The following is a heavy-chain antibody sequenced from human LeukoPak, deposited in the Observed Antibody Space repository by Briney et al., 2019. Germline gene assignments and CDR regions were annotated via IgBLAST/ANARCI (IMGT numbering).Heavy chain of an antibody. CDR1: GGTFSSYA. CDR3: ARDWGMGPSSSWA. V-gene: IGHV1-18*01. D-gene: IGHD6-13*01. J-gene: IGHJ5*02. Sequence: ASVKVSCKASGGTFSSYAIIRVRQAPGQGLEWMGWISAYNGNTNYAQKLQGRVTMTTDTSTSTAYMELRSLRSDDTAVYYCARDWGMGPSSSWAWGQGTLVTVSS. CDR2: ISAYNGNT.